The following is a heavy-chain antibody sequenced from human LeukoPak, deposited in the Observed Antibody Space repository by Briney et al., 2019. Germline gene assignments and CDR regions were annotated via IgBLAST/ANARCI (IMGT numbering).Heavy chain of an antibody. Sequence: SETPSLTCTVSGGSIRSHYWSWIRQPPGKGLEWIGYIYYSGSTNYNPSLKSRVTISVDTSKNQFSLRLTSVTAADTAVYYCARGGSYYDFWSGYYDYYYYMDVWGKGTTVTVSS. V-gene: IGHV4-59*11. CDR1: GGSIRSHY. CDR3: ARGGSYYDFWSGYYDYYYYMDV. J-gene: IGHJ6*03. CDR2: IYYSGST. D-gene: IGHD3-3*01.